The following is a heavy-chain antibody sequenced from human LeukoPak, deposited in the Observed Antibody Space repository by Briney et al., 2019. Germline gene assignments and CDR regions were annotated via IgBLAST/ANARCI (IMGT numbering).Heavy chain of an antibody. CDR3: ARSAPRYCSSTSCYGGLLEFDP. V-gene: IGHV4-39*01. CDR1: GGSISSSNYY. CDR2: IHYRGNT. D-gene: IGHD2-2*01. Sequence: SETLSLTCTVSGGSISSSNYYWGWIRQPPGKGLEWIGSIHYRGNTYYNPSLKSRVTISVHTSKNQFSLKLSSVTAADTAVYYCARSAPRYCSSTSCYGGLLEFDPWGQGTLVTVSS. J-gene: IGHJ5*02.